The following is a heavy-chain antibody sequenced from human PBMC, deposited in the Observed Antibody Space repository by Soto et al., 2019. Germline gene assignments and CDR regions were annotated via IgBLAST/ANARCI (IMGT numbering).Heavy chain of an antibody. V-gene: IGHV3-23*01. CDR3: AQDGTTVIEPEGYFDY. J-gene: IGHJ4*02. D-gene: IGHD3-22*01. CDR2: VGSSGENT. CDR1: GITFSGYA. Sequence: EVQLLESGGGLVQPGGSLRLSCAASGITFSGYAVSWVRQAPGKGLEWVSAVGSSGENTYYADSVKGRFTVSRDNSKNTSYKQINSLIAGDTATYSCAQDGTTVIEPEGYFDYWGRGTLVTVSS.